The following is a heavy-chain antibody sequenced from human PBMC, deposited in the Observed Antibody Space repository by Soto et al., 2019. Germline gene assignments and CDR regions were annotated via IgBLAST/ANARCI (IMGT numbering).Heavy chain of an antibody. CDR2: ISAYNGNT. J-gene: IGHJ4*02. V-gene: IGHV1-18*01. Sequence: ASVKVSCKASGGTFRNYPISWVRQAPGQGLEWMGWISAYNGNTNYAQKLQGRVTMTTDTSTSTAYMELRSLRSDDTAVYYCARKDYYDSSGYRRDFDYWGQGTLVTVSS. D-gene: IGHD3-22*01. CDR1: GGTFRNYP. CDR3: ARKDYYDSSGYRRDFDY.